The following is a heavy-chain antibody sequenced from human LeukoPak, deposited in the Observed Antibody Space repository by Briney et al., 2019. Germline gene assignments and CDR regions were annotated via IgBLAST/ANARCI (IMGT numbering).Heavy chain of an antibody. D-gene: IGHD3-22*01. V-gene: IGHV3-74*01. J-gene: IGHJ6*02. CDR3: ARETESDYYDSPSGMDV. CDR1: GFTFSSYW. Sequence: GGSLRLSCSASGFTFSSYWVHRVRQAPGKGLVWVSRINSDGSSTSYADSVKGRFTISRDNAKNTLYLQMNSLRAEDTAVYYCARETESDYYDSPSGMDVWGQGTTVTVSS. CDR2: INSDGSST.